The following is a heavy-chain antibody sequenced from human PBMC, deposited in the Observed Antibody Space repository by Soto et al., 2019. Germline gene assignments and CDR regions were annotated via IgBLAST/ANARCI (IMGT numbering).Heavy chain of an antibody. CDR2: IYYSGST. CDR3: ARAILRPHRYFDY. Sequence: SETLSLTGTVSGGSISSGGYYWSWVRQHPGKGLEWIGYIYYSGSTYYNPSLKSRVTISVDTSKNQLSLKLSSVTAADTAVYHCARAILRPHRYFDYWGQGTLVTVSS. D-gene: IGHD2-15*01. CDR1: GGSISSGGYY. J-gene: IGHJ4*02. V-gene: IGHV4-31*03.